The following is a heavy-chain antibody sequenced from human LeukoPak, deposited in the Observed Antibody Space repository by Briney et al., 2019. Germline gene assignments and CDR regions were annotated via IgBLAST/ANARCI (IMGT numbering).Heavy chain of an antibody. D-gene: IGHD2-2*01. CDR3: AKCGTTCYANAFYI. V-gene: IGHV3-23*01. Sequence: GGSLRLSCAASGFTFSSYAMTWVRQAPGKGLEWVSAISRSGGDTEYADSVKGRFTISRDNSKNTLYMQMNSLRAEDAAVYYCAKCGTTCYANAFYIWGRGTMVTVSS. CDR1: GFTFSSYA. CDR2: ISRSGGDT. J-gene: IGHJ3*02.